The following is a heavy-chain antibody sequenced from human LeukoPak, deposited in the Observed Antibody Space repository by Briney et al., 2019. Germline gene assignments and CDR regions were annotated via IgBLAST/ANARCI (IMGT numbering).Heavy chain of an antibody. J-gene: IGHJ4*02. Sequence: GGSLRLSCAASGFTFSSYGMHWVRQAPGMGLEWVAVISYGGSIEYYADSVKGRFTISRDNSKNTLYLQMNSLRPEDTAVYYCAKDGTDWGIAVAGHIDYWGQGTLVTVSS. V-gene: IGHV3-30*18. CDR1: GFTFSSYG. CDR2: ISYGGSIE. CDR3: AKDGTDWGIAVAGHIDY. D-gene: IGHD6-19*01.